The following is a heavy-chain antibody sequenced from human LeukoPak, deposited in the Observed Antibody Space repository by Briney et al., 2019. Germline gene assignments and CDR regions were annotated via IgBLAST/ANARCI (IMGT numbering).Heavy chain of an antibody. CDR1: GGSISSGYYY. Sequence: PSETLSLTCTVSGGSISSGYYYWSWLRQHPGKGLEWIGFIYNSGSTYYNPSLKSRVSISVDRSKNQFSLKLTSVTAADTAVYYCARDHGGNSWAFDYWGQGTLVTVSS. V-gene: IGHV4-31*03. J-gene: IGHJ4*02. D-gene: IGHD4-23*01. CDR3: ARDHGGNSWAFDY. CDR2: IYNSGST.